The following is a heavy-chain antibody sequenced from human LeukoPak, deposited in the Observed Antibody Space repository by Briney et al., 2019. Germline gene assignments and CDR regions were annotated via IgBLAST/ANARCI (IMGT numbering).Heavy chain of an antibody. CDR3: ARASRGGWPGGLDY. D-gene: IGHD2-15*01. CDR2: IYYSGST. Sequence: KTSETLSLTCTVSGGSISSYYWSWIRQPPGKGLEWIGYIYYSGSTNYNPSLKSRVTISVDTSKNQFSLKLSSVTAADTAVYYCARASRGGWPGGLDYWGQGTLVTVSS. J-gene: IGHJ4*02. CDR1: GGSISSYY. V-gene: IGHV4-59*01.